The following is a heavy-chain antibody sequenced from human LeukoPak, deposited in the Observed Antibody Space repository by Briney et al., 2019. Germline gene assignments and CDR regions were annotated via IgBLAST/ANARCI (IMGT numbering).Heavy chain of an antibody. CDR2: ISAYNGNT. CDR3: ARDLGSYYYYYGMGV. V-gene: IGHV1-18*01. J-gene: IGHJ6*02. D-gene: IGHD7-27*01. CDR1: GYTFTSYG. Sequence: ASVKVSCKASGYTFTSYGISWVRQAPGQGLEWMGWISAYNGNTNYAQKLQGRVTMTTDTSTSTAYMELRSLRSDDTAVYYCARDLGSYYYYYGMGVWGQGTTVTVSS.